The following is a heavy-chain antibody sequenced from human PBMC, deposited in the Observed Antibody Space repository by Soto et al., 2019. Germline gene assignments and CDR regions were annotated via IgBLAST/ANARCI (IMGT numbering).Heavy chain of an antibody. Sequence: QVQLVESGGGVVQPGRSLRLTCAASGFIFSGSGMHWVRQAPGKGLEWVALVSNDGIRKYYGDSVKGRFTISRDNAENTLYLQMTSLRAEDTAGYYCARWVGGSMYDTSGKYDSWGQGTLVTVSS. CDR1: GFIFSGSG. V-gene: IGHV3-30*03. CDR3: ARWVGGSMYDTSGKYDS. J-gene: IGHJ5*01. CDR2: VSNDGIRK. D-gene: IGHD3-22*01.